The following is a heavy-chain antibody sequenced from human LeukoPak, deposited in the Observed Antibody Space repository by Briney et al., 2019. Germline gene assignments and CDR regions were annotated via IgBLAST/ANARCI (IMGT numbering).Heavy chain of an antibody. D-gene: IGHD6-13*01. J-gene: IGHJ6*03. Sequence: PGGSLRLSCAASGFTFSTYSMNWVRQAPGKGLEWVSGINWNGGSTGYADSVKGRFTISRDNAKNSLYLQMNSLRAEDTALYYCARGADNYYYYYMDVWGKGTTVTISS. V-gene: IGHV3-20*04. CDR1: GFTFSTYS. CDR2: INWNGGST. CDR3: ARGADNYYYYYMDV.